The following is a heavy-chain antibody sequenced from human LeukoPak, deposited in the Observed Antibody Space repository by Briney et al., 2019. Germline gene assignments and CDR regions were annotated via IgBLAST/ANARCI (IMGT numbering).Heavy chain of an antibody. D-gene: IGHD2-2*01. CDR2: INHSGST. CDR1: GGSFSGYY. J-gene: IGHJ4*02. CDR3: ARSLYQLPIDY. Sequence: SSETLSLTCAVYGGSFSGYYWSWIRQPPGKGLEWIGEINHSGSTNYNPSLKSRVTISVDTSKNQFSLKLSPVTAADTAVYYCARSLYQLPIDYWGQGTLVTVSS. V-gene: IGHV4-34*01.